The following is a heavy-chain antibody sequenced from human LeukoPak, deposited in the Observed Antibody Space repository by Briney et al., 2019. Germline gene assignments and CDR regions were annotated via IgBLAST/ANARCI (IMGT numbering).Heavy chain of an antibody. V-gene: IGHV4-59*12. J-gene: IGHJ3*02. CDR1: GGSISSYY. CDR3: ARADYNYYDSSGPRLDAFDI. Sequence: SETLSLTCTVSGGSISSYYWSWIRQPPGKGLEWIGSIYYSGSTYYNPSLKSRVTISVDTSKNQFSLKLSSVTAADTAVYYCARADYNYYDSSGPRLDAFDIWGQGAMVTVSS. CDR2: IYYSGST. D-gene: IGHD3-22*01.